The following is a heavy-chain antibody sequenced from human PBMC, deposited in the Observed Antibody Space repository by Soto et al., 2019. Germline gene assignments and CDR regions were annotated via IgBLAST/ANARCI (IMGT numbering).Heavy chain of an antibody. J-gene: IGHJ4*02. CDR3: VTVNLVGAAYYFDY. D-gene: IGHD1-26*01. CDR1: GGSIRNGDYY. V-gene: IGHV4-30-4*01. Sequence: PSETLSLTCTVSGGSIRNGDYYLGWIRQPPGKGLEWIGYVYYSGTTYSHPSLNSRVSISVDTSENQFSLRLTSVTAADTAVYYCVTVNLVGAAYYFDYWGPGTLGTVSS. CDR2: VYYSGTT.